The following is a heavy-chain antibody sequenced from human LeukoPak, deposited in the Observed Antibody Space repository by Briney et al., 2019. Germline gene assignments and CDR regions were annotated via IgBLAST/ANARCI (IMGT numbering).Heavy chain of an antibody. Sequence: SQTLSLTCTVSGGSISSSTYYWGWLRQPPGKGLEWIGTIYYSGSTYYNPSLKSRVTISVDTSKNQFSLKLSSVTAADTAVYYCARDVDIVVVVAAPPDDAFDIWGQGTMVTVSS. D-gene: IGHD2-15*01. CDR2: IYYSGST. CDR1: GGSISSSTYY. CDR3: ARDVDIVVVVAAPPDDAFDI. V-gene: IGHV4-39*02. J-gene: IGHJ3*02.